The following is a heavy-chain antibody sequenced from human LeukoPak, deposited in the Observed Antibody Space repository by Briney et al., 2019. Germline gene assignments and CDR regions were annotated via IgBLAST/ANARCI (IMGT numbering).Heavy chain of an antibody. CDR2: IRYDGSNK. CDR3: AKVAGDYYYMDV. CDR1: GFTFSSYG. V-gene: IGHV3-30*02. D-gene: IGHD3-10*01. Sequence: GGSLRLSCAASGFTFSSYGMHWVRQAPGKGLEWVAFIRYDGSNKYYADSVKGRFTISRDNSKNTLYLQMNSLRAEDTAVYYCAKVAGDYYYMDVWGKGTTVTVSS. J-gene: IGHJ6*03.